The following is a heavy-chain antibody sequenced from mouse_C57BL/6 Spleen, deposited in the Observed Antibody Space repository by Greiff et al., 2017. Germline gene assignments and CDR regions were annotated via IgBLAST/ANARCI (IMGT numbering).Heavy chain of an antibody. Sequence: EVKLVESGGDLVKPGGSLKLSCAASGFTFSSYGLSWVRQTPDKRLEWVATISSGGSYTYYPDSVKGRFTISRDNAKNTLYLQLSILKSEDTAMYFCARHDYLGQCFDYWGQGTTLTVSS. D-gene: IGHD3-3*01. CDR3: ARHDYLGQCFDY. J-gene: IGHJ2*01. CDR1: GFTFSSYG. V-gene: IGHV5-6*01. CDR2: ISSGGSYT.